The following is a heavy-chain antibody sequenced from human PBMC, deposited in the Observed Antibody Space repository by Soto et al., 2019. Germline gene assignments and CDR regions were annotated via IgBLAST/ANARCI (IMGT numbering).Heavy chain of an antibody. Sequence: GGSLRLSCAASGFTFSSYGMHWVRQAPGKGLEWVAVISYDGSNKYYADSVKGRFTISRDNSKNTLYLQMNSLRAEDTAVYYCAKDLYDILTGYSPYYYYGMDVWGQGTTVTVSS. D-gene: IGHD3-9*01. CDR1: GFTFSSYG. CDR2: ISYDGSNK. J-gene: IGHJ6*02. CDR3: AKDLYDILTGYSPYYYYGMDV. V-gene: IGHV3-30*18.